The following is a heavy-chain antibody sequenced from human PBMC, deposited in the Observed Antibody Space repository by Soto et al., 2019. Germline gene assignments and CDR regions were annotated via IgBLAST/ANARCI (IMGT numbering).Heavy chain of an antibody. Sequence: PSETLSLTCALYGGSFSGYYWSWIRQPPGKGLEWIGEINHSGSTNYNPSLKSRVTISVDTSKNQFSLKLSSVTAADTAVYYCAGPSSDCGGDCYYFDYWGQGALVTGSS. D-gene: IGHD2-21*02. CDR1: GGSFSGYY. CDR2: INHSGST. J-gene: IGHJ4*02. CDR3: AGPSSDCGGDCYYFDY. V-gene: IGHV4-34*01.